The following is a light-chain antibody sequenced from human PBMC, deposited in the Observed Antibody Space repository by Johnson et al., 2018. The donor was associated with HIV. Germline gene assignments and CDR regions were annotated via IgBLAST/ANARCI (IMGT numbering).Light chain of an antibody. J-gene: IGLJ1*01. V-gene: IGLV1-51*02. CDR1: SSNIENYF. Sequence: SVMTQPPSVSAAPGQRVNISCSGNSSNIENYFVSWYQQLPGAAPRLVIYEDNKRPSGIPDRFSGSKSGASATLGITGLQTGDEADYYCGTWDTSLRSGFFGTGTRVTVL. CDR3: GTWDTSLRSGF. CDR2: EDN.